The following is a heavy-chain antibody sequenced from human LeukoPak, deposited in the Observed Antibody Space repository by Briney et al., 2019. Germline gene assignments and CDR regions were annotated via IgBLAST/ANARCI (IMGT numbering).Heavy chain of an antibody. D-gene: IGHD2-2*01. CDR3: AREGGYCSSTSSRHAWFDP. CDR2: INSDGSST. J-gene: IGHJ5*02. CDR1: GFTFSSYW. V-gene: IGHV3-74*01. Sequence: LTGGSLRLSCAASGFTFSSYWMHWVRQAPGKGLVWVSRINSDGSSTSYADSVKGRFTISRDNAKNTLYLQMNSLRAEDTAVYYCAREGGYCSSTSSRHAWFDPWGQGTLVTVSS.